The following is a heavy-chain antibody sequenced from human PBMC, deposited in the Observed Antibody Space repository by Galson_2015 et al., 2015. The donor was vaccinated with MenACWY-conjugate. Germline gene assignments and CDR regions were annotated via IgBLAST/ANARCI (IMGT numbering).Heavy chain of an antibody. J-gene: IGHJ4*02. CDR2: ISSSSSTI. CDR1: GFTFSSYS. CDR3: ARDRTVVVVAARITTFDY. V-gene: IGHV3-48*04. Sequence: SLRLSCAASGFTFSSYSMNWVRQAPGKGLEWVSYISSSSSTIYYADSVKGRFTISRDNAKDSLYLQMNSLRAEDTAVYYCARDRTVVVVAARITTFDYWGQGTLVTVSS. D-gene: IGHD2-15*01.